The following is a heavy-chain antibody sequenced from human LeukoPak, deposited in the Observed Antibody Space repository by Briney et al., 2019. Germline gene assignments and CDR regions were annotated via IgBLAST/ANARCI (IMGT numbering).Heavy chain of an antibody. V-gene: IGHV1-2*02. Sequence: ASVKVSCKASGYTFTGYYMHWVRQTPGQGLEWMGWINPNSGGTNYAQKFQGRVTMTRDTSITTAYMELSSLRSEDTAVYYCARDHSAVAGTIGYWGQGTLVTVSS. D-gene: IGHD6-19*01. CDR1: GYTFTGYY. CDR3: ARDHSAVAGTIGY. J-gene: IGHJ4*02. CDR2: INPNSGGT.